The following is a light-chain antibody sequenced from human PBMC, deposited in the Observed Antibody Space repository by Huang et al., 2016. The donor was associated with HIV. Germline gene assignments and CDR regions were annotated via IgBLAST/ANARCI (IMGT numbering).Light chain of an antibody. CDR2: DAS. V-gene: IGKV3-15*01. J-gene: IGKJ2*01. CDR1: QTISSN. Sequence: EIVMTQYPATMSASPGERATLSCRASQTISSNLAWYQQKPGQAPRLLIYDASTRVTSIPARFSGSGSGTEFTLTISSLQSEDVAVYYCQQYYNWPLYTFGQGSKLEIK. CDR3: QQYYNWPLYT.